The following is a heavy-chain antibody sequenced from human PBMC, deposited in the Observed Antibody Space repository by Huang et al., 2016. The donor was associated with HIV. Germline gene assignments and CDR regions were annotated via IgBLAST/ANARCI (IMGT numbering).Heavy chain of an antibody. J-gene: IGHJ4*02. CDR2: LTPLFRAP. CDR3: AMSLRYQYDSRSYWGRYFDY. CDR1: GGSFSDQI. V-gene: IGHV1-69*01. D-gene: IGHD3-16*01. Sequence: QVQLEQSGPAVRKPGSSVKVSCQASGGSFSDQIISWVRQAPGQRFGWMGGLTPLFRAPACAKELKGRVTMTADESTATIYMELNSLTSEDTAVYYCAMSLRYQYDSRSYWGRYFDYWGQGTLVTVSS.